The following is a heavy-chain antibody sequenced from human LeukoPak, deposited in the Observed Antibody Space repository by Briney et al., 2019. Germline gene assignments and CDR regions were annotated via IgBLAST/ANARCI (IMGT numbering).Heavy chain of an antibody. CDR3: ATDRVYRSSGRSWGFFDY. V-gene: IGHV1-24*01. J-gene: IGHJ4*02. CDR1: GYSLSVFS. CDR2: FDSENNKM. Sequence: ASVKLSCTISGYSLSVFSIHWGREAPGEGLEWMGGFDSENNKMVYSQKFQGRVTMTEDTSADTAYMELTSLRSEDTAVYFCATDRVYRSSGRSWGFFDYWGQGTLVIVSS. D-gene: IGHD6-19*01.